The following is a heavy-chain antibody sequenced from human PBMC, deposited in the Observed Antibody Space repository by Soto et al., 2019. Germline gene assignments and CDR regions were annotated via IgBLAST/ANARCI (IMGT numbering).Heavy chain of an antibody. V-gene: IGHV4-31*03. D-gene: IGHD6-6*01. Sequence: TLSLTCTVSGGSISSGGYYWSWIRQHPGKGLEWIGYIYYSGSTYYNPSLKSRVTISVDTSKNQFSLKLSSVTAADTAVYYCARDGAYSSSFHYWGQGTLVTVSS. CDR3: ARDGAYSSSFHY. J-gene: IGHJ4*02. CDR1: GGSISSGGYY. CDR2: IYYSGST.